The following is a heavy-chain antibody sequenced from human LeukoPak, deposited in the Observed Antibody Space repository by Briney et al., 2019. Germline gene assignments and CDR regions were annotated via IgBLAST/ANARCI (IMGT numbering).Heavy chain of an antibody. CDR2: ISYDGSNQ. V-gene: IGHV3-30*18. J-gene: IGHJ6*02. CDR3: AKDSYNPGGMDV. Sequence: QPGRSLRLSCAASGFTFSSYGMHWVRQAPGKGLEWVAVISYDGSNQYYADSVKGRFTISRDNSKNTLYLQMNSLRAEDTAVYYCAKDSYNPGGMDVWGQGTTVTVSS. D-gene: IGHD1-1*01. CDR1: GFTFSSYG.